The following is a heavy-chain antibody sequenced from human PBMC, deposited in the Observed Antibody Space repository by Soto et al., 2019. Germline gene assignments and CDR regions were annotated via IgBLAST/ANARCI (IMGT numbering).Heavy chain of an antibody. J-gene: IGHJ4*02. CDR3: VQGRYPTMATPLDH. D-gene: IGHD2-15*01. V-gene: IGHV3-9*01. CDR1: GFTFDKCV. Sequence: PGGSRRRSWAASGFTFDKCVMHWVRQAPGKGLEWVAGISWDSSTIGYADSVKGRFIISRDDAKNSLYLQMDSLRGEDTALYYCVQGRYPTMATPLDHWGQGTQVTVSS. CDR2: ISWDSSTI.